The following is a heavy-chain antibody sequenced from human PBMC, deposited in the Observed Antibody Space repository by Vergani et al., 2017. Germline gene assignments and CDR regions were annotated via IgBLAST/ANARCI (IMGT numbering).Heavy chain of an antibody. CDR1: GFTFSRYA. J-gene: IGHJ4*02. Sequence: EVQLLESGGGLVQPGGSLRLSCSVSGFTFSRYAMHWVRQAPGKGLEYVSAISSNGGSTYYADSVKGRFTISRDNSKNTLYLQMSSLRAEDTAVYYCVNDGEKDIVVVSSPGFDYWGQGTLVTVSS. CDR3: VNDGEKDIVVVSSPGFDY. V-gene: IGHV3-64D*06. CDR2: ISSNGGST. D-gene: IGHD2-2*01.